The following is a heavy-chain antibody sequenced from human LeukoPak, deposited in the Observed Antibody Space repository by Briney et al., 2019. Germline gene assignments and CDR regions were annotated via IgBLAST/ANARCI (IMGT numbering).Heavy chain of an antibody. CDR3: ASTPDIDDYDVSGYHFDY. V-gene: IGHV4-39*07. CDR2: IHYTGST. J-gene: IGHJ4*02. Sequence: PSETLSLTCTVSGDSISSRSYYWGWIRQPPGKGLEWIGSIHYTGSTYYNPSLKSRVTISGDTSKKQFSLRLSSVAAADTAVYYCASTPDIDDYDVSGYHFDYWGQGTLVTVSS. D-gene: IGHD3-22*01. CDR1: GDSISSRSYY.